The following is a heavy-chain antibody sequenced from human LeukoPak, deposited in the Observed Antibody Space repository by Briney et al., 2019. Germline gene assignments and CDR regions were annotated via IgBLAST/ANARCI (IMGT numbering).Heavy chain of an antibody. D-gene: IGHD6-13*01. CDR3: ARVKEQLYLWGSDP. V-gene: IGHV3-49*03. CDR2: IRSKTYGGTT. Sequence: GGSLRLSCTASGFTFGDYAINWFRQAPGKGLEWVGFIRSKTYGGTTEYAASVKGRFTISRDDSKSIAYLQMNSLKTAETAVYYCARVKEQLYLWGSDPWGQGTLVTVSS. J-gene: IGHJ5*02. CDR1: GFTFGDYA.